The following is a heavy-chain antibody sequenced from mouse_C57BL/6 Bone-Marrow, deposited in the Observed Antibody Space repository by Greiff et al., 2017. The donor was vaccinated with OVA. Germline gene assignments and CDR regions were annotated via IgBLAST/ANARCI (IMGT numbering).Heavy chain of an antibody. V-gene: IGHV5-4*01. D-gene: IGHD2-4*01. CDR3: ARDDYVLYWYFDV. CDR1: GFTFSSYA. Sequence: DVQLVESGGGLVKPGGSLKLSCAASGFTFSSYAMSWVRQTPEKRLEWVATISDGGSYTYYPDNVKGRFTISRDNAKNNLYLQMSHLKSEDTAMYYCARDDYVLYWYFDVWGTGTTVTVSS. CDR2: ISDGGSYT. J-gene: IGHJ1*03.